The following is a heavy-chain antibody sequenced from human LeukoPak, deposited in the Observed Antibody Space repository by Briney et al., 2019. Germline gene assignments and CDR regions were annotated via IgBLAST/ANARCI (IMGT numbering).Heavy chain of an antibody. Sequence: SETLSLTCTVSGGSISSYYWSWIRQPPGKGLEWIGYIYYSRSTNYNPSLKSRVTISVDTSKNQFSLKLSSVTAADTAVYYCARSPYDSSGYYYFEKPFDIWGQVTMVTVSS. D-gene: IGHD3-22*01. CDR3: ARSPYDSSGYYYFEKPFDI. CDR1: GGSISSYY. V-gene: IGHV4-59*08. CDR2: IYYSRST. J-gene: IGHJ3*02.